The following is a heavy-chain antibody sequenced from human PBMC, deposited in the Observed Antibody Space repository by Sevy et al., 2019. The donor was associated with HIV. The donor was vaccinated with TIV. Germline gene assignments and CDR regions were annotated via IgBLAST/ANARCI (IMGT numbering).Heavy chain of an antibody. D-gene: IGHD6-19*01. Sequence: GGSLRLSCAASGFTFDDYAMHWVRQAPGKGLEWVSGISWNSGSIGYADSVKGRFTISGDNAKNSLYLQMNSLRAEDTALYYCAKDSGGYSSGWYYFDYWGQGTLVTVSS. V-gene: IGHV3-9*01. CDR3: AKDSGGYSSGWYYFDY. CDR2: ISWNSGSI. J-gene: IGHJ4*02. CDR1: GFTFDDYA.